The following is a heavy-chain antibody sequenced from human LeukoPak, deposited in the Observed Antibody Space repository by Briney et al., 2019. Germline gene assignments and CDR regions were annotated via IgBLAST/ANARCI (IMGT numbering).Heavy chain of an antibody. CDR1: GFTFSDYW. V-gene: IGHV3-7*04. CDR3: ARDRGFSYGIDF. CDR2: IQQDGSEK. J-gene: IGHJ4*02. Sequence: AGGSLRLSCAASGFTFSDYWMSWVRQAPGKGLEWVANIQQDGSEKYYVDSVKGRFTISRGNAKKSLFLQVSSLRGEDTAVYYCARDRGFSYGIDFWGQGTLVTVSS. D-gene: IGHD5-18*01.